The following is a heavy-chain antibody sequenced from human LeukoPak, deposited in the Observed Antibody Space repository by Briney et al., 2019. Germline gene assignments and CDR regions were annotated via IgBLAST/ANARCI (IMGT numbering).Heavy chain of an antibody. CDR1: GYTFTGYY. V-gene: IGHV1-2*04. J-gene: IGHJ6*04. Sequence: ASVKVSCKASGYTFTGYYMHWVRQAPGQGLEWMGWINPNSGGTNYAQKFQGWVTMTRDTSISTAYMELSRLRSDDTAVYYCARDVGLEVQLAMVSLYGMDVWAKGPRSPSPQ. D-gene: IGHD2/OR15-2a*01. CDR3: ARDVGLEVQLAMVSLYGMDV. CDR2: INPNSGGT.